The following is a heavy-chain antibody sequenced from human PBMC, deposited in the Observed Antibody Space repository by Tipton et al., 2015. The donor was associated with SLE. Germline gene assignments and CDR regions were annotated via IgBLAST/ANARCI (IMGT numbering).Heavy chain of an antibody. Sequence: QSGPEVKKPGASVKVSCKASGYTFSSYDINWVRQATGQGLEWMGWMNPNSGNTGYAQKFQGRVTMTRNTSISTAYMELSSLRSEDTAIYYCARDYSTGYYSGRCFDYWGQGTLVTVSS. CDR3: ARDYSTGYYSGRCFDY. CDR1: GYTFSSYD. CDR2: MNPNSGNT. V-gene: IGHV1-8*02. J-gene: IGHJ4*02. D-gene: IGHD3-22*01.